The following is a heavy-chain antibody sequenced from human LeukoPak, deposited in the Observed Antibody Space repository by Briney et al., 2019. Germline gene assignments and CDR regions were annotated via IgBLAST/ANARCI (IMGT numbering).Heavy chain of an antibody. D-gene: IGHD6-13*01. V-gene: IGHV3-7*04. Sequence: QPGGSLRLSCAASGFTFSSYEMNWVRQAPGIGLEWVANINQDGSEKFYVDSVKGRFTISRDNAKNSLYLQMSSLRAEDTAVYYCARALSSSWYFYAFDIWGQGTTVTVSS. CDR3: ARALSSSWYFYAFDI. CDR2: INQDGSEK. J-gene: IGHJ3*02. CDR1: GFTFSSYE.